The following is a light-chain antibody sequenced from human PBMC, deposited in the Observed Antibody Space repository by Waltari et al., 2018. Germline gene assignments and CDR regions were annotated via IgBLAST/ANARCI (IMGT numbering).Light chain of an antibody. Sequence: QSALTQPASVSGSPGQSITISCAGPSSDVGAYNFVSWYQQQPDKAPTLMIYDVTYRPSADSHLFSASKSGNTASLTISGLQAETEAAYYCNSYPSRGTHVFETGTKVTVL. CDR2: DVT. CDR3: NSYPSRGTHV. V-gene: IGLV2-14*01. CDR1: SSDVGAYNF. J-gene: IGLJ1*01.